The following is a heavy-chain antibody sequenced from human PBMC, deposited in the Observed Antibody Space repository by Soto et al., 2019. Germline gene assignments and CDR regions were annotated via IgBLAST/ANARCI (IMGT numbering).Heavy chain of an antibody. D-gene: IGHD6-19*01. CDR2: ISGSGGST. Sequence: GGSLRLSCAASGFTFSSYAMSWVRQAPGKGLEWVSAISGSGGSTYYADSVKGRFTISRDNSKNTLYLQMNSLRAEDTAVYYCAKGRNSSGWYWDFDYWGQGTLVTVSS. V-gene: IGHV3-23*01. J-gene: IGHJ4*02. CDR1: GFTFSSYA. CDR3: AKGRNSSGWYWDFDY.